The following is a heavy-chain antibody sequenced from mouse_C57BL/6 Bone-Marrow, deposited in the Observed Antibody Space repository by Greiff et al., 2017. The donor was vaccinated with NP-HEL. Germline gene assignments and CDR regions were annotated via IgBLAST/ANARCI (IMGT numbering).Heavy chain of an antibody. CDR3: ARNYERAMDY. D-gene: IGHD1-1*01. V-gene: IGHV1-81*01. Sequence: LQESGAELARPGASVKLSCKASGYTFTSYGISWVKQRTGQGLEWIGEIYPRSGNTYYNEKFKGKATLTADKSSSTAYMELRSLTSEDSAVYFCARNYERAMDYWGQGTSVTVSS. CDR2: IYPRSGNT. J-gene: IGHJ4*01. CDR1: GYTFTSYG.